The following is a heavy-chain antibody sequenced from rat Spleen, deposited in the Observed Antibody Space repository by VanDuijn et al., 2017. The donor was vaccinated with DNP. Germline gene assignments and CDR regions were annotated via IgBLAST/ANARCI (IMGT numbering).Heavy chain of an antibody. V-gene: IGHV2-43*01. Sequence: QVQLKESGPGLVQPSQTLSLTCTFSGFSLTSYHVSWVRQPPGKGLEWMGVIWTGGGTAYNSLLKSRLSISRDTSKSQVFLKMNSLQTEDTATYYCARGKLAIAAIWGGMDAWGQGASVTVSS. D-gene: IGHD1-2*01. CDR2: IWTGGGT. CDR3: ARGKLAIAAIWGGMDA. CDR1: GFSLTSYH. J-gene: IGHJ4*01.